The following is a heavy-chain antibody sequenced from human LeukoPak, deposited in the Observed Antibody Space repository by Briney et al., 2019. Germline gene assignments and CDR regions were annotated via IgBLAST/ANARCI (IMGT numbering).Heavy chain of an antibody. V-gene: IGHV3-48*02. CDR1: GFTFSNYG. CDR3: ARAMRSGYDY. Sequence: PGGSLRLSCAASGFTFSNYGMNWVRQVPGKGLEWLSYISSSSDAIYYADSVKGRFTISRDNAKNSLYLEMNSLRDEDTAVYYCARAMRSGYDYWGQGTLVIVSS. CDR2: ISSSSDAI. J-gene: IGHJ4*02. D-gene: IGHD5-12*01.